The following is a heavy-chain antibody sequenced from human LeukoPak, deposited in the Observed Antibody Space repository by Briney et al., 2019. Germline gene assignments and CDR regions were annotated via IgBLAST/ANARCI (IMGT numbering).Heavy chain of an antibody. J-gene: IGHJ5*02. V-gene: IGHV3-23*01. CDR3: AKGYYASGSYGWFDT. D-gene: IGHD3-10*01. CDR2: ISGSGGST. Sequence: GGSLRLSCAASGFTFSSYAMSWVRQAPGKGLEWVSAISGSGGSTYYADSVKGRFTISRDNSKNTLYLQMNSLRAEDTAVYYCAKGYYASGSYGWFDTWGQGTLVTVSS. CDR1: GFTFSSYA.